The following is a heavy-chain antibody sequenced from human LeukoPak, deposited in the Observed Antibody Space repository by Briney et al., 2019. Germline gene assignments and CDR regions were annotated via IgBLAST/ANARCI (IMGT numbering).Heavy chain of an antibody. CDR2: IRSKANSYAT. J-gene: IGHJ4*02. CDR1: GFTFSGSA. Sequence: PGGSLRLSCAASGFTFSGSAMHWVRQASGKGLEWVGRIRSKANSYATAYAASVKGRFTISRDDSKNTAYLQMNSLKTEDKVVYYCSVGYRSAGMGYWGQGTLVTVSS. V-gene: IGHV3-73*01. D-gene: IGHD6-19*01. CDR3: SVGYRSAGMGY.